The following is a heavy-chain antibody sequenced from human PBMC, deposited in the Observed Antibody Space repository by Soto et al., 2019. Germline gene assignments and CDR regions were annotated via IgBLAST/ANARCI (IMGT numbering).Heavy chain of an antibody. V-gene: IGHV1-69*01. D-gene: IGHD3-22*01. CDR3: ARDGSGYRSRASPMDG. Sequence: QVQLVQSGAEVKKPGSSVKVSCKASGDTFSSYAISWVRQAPGQGLEWMGGIIPIFGTANYAQKFQGRVTSTSDESTSTAYMELSSLRSEDTAVYYCARDGSGYRSRASPMDGCGQGTTVTVSS. CDR2: IIPIFGTA. J-gene: IGHJ6*02. CDR1: GDTFSSYA.